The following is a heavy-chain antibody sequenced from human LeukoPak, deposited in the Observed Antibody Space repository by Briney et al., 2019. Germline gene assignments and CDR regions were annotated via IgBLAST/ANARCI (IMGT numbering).Heavy chain of an antibody. CDR3: AKEGPVYYYGSGSYYDYYGMDV. D-gene: IGHD3-10*01. J-gene: IGHJ6*02. Sequence: GGSLRLSCAASGFTFSSYGMHWVRQASGKGLEWVAVISYDGSNKYYADSVKGRFTISRDNSKNTLYLQMNSLRAEDTAVYYCAKEGPVYYYGSGSYYDYYGMDVWGQGTTVTVSS. V-gene: IGHV3-30*18. CDR1: GFTFSSYG. CDR2: ISYDGSNK.